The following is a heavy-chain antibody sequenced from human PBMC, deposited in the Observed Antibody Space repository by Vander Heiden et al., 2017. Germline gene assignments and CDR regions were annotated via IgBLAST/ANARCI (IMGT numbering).Heavy chain of an antibody. V-gene: IGHV1-2*02. CDR3: ARASGSGGWYGGGVF. Sequence: QVQLVQSGAEVKKPGASVTVSCRASGYTFTDFYFHWVRQAPGQGLEWMGWIDPNSGDTNYAQSFQGRVTMTRDTSINTAYMELSSLRSDDTAVYYCARASGSGGWYGGGVFWGQGTLVTVSS. CDR1: GYTFTDFY. J-gene: IGHJ4*02. CDR2: IDPNSGDT. D-gene: IGHD6-19*01.